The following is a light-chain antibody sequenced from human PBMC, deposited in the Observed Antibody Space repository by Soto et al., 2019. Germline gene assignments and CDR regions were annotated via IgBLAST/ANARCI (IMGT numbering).Light chain of an antibody. Sequence: QSALTQPASVSGSPGQSITISCTGTSSDVCGYNYVSWYQQHPGTAPKLMIYDVSNRPSGVSNRFSGSKSGNTAARTISGLQAEDEADYYCSSYTSSSTHVVFGGGTKLTVL. J-gene: IGLJ2*01. V-gene: IGLV2-14*01. CDR2: DVS. CDR1: SSDVCGYNY. CDR3: SSYTSSSTHVV.